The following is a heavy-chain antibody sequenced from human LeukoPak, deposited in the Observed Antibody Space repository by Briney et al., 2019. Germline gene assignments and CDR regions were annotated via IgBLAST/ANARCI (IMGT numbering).Heavy chain of an antibody. J-gene: IGHJ4*02. CDR3: TRDQEGYGYVDY. Sequence: GGSLRLSCAASGFTVSSKYMSWVRQAPGKGLEWVSVIYSGGSTYYADSVKGRFTISRDNSKNTLYLQMNSLRAKDTAVYYCTRDQEGYGYVDYWGQGTLVTVSS. V-gene: IGHV3-53*01. CDR1: GFTVSSKY. CDR2: IYSGGST. D-gene: IGHD5-18*01.